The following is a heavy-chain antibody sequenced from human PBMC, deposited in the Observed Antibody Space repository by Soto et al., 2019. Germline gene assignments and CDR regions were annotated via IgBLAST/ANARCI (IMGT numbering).Heavy chain of an antibody. V-gene: IGHV4-4*02. CDR2: IFHSGST. CDR3: AHRPIVGAAI. D-gene: IGHD1-26*01. Sequence: QVQLQESGPGLVKPSGTLSLTCAVFGGSISNSNWWTWVRQPPGKGLDWIGEIFHSGSTNYNSSLVGRVTISVYKANNQFSLKLSSVTAADTAVYYCAHRPIVGAAIWGQGILVTVSS. CDR1: GGSISNSNW. J-gene: IGHJ4*02.